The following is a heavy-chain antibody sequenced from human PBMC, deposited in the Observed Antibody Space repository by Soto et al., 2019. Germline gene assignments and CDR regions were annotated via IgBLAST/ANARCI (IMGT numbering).Heavy chain of an antibody. Sequence: PGESLKISCKGSGYSFTSYWIGWVRQMPGKGLEWMGIIYPGDSDTRYSPSFQGQVTISADKSISTAYLQWSSLKASDTAMYYCARLRFLEWLLYSLDYWGQGTLVTVSS. CDR2: IYPGDSDT. J-gene: IGHJ4*02. V-gene: IGHV5-51*01. D-gene: IGHD3-3*01. CDR3: ARLRFLEWLLYSLDY. CDR1: GYSFTSYW.